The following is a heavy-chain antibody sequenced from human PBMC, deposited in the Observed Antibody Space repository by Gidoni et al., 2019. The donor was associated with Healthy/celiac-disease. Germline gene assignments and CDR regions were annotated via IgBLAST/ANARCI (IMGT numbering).Heavy chain of an antibody. CDR1: GYTFTSYG. CDR3: ASSIFHDYGDPSDYYDYGMDV. D-gene: IGHD4-17*01. Sequence: QVQLVQTGAEVKKPGASVKVSCKASGYTFTSYGISWVRQAPGQGLEWMGWISAYNGNTNYAQKLQCRVTMTTDTSTSTAYMELRSLRSDDTAVYYCASSIFHDYGDPSDYYDYGMDVWGQGTTVTVSS. J-gene: IGHJ6*02. CDR2: ISAYNGNT. V-gene: IGHV1-18*01.